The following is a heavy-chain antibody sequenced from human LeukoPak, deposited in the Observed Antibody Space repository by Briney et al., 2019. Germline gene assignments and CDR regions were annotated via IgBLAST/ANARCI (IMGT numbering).Heavy chain of an antibody. CDR2: ISWNSGSI. CDR3: AKDMRDYYYYGMDV. V-gene: IGHV3-9*01. J-gene: IGHJ6*02. CDR1: GFTFDDYA. Sequence: GRSLRLSCAASGFTFDDYAMHWVRQAPGKGLEWDSGISWNSGSIGYADSVKGRFTISRDNAKNSLYLQMNSLRAEDTALYYCAKDMRDYYYYGMDVWGQGTTVTVSS.